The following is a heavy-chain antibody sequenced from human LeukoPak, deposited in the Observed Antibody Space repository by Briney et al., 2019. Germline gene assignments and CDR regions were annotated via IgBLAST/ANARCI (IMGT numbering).Heavy chain of an antibody. V-gene: IGHV5-51*01. CDR2: IYPGDSDT. CDR1: GYLFTNYW. J-gene: IGHJ5*02. Sequence: GESLKISCKGSGYLFTNYWIAWVRQKSGRGLEWKGIIYPGDSDTRYSPSFQGQVSISADKSISTAYLQWSSLKASDTAMYYCARDIRDQSSNWFDPWGRGTLVTVSS. CDR3: ARDIRDQSSNWFDP. D-gene: IGHD5-12*01.